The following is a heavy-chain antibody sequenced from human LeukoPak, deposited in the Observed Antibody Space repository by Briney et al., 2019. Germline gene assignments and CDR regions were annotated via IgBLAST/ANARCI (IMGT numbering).Heavy chain of an antibody. V-gene: IGHV1-8*03. J-gene: IGHJ4*02. Sequence: EASVKVSCKASGYTFTSYDINWVRQATGQGLEWMGWMNPNSGNTGYAQKFQGRVTITRNTSISTAYMELSSLRSEDTAVYYCARGRWYYDFWSGYPLLDYWGQGTLVTVSS. CDR2: MNPNSGNT. D-gene: IGHD3-3*01. CDR1: GYTFTSYD. CDR3: ARGRWYYDFWSGYPLLDY.